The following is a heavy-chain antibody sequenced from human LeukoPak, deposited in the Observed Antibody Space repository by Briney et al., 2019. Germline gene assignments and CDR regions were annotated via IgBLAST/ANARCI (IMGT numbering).Heavy chain of an antibody. Sequence: SETLSLTCTVSGYSISSGYYWGWIRQPPGKGLEWIGSIYYSGSTYYNPSLKSRVTISVDTSKNQFSLKLSSVTAADTAVYYCALSGYYYGTDYWGQGTLVTVSS. CDR3: ALSGYYYGTDY. V-gene: IGHV4-38-2*02. CDR2: IYYSGST. CDR1: GYSISSGYY. D-gene: IGHD3-22*01. J-gene: IGHJ4*02.